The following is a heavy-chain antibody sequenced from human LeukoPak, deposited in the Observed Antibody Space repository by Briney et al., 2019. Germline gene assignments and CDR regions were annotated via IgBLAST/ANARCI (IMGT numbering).Heavy chain of an antibody. CDR1: GYTFTSYD. CDR2: MNPNSGNT. D-gene: IGHD4-17*01. V-gene: IGHV1-8*01. J-gene: IGHJ4*02. CDR3: ARFIIDYGDFEPYFDY. Sequence: ASVKVSCKASGYTFTSYDTNWVRQATGQGLEWMGWMNPNSGNTGYAQKFQGRVTMTRNTSISTAYMELSSLRSEDTAVYYCARFIIDYGDFEPYFDYWGQGTLVTVSS.